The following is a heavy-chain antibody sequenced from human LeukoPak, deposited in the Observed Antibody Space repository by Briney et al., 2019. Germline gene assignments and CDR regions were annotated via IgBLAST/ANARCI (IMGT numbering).Heavy chain of an antibody. J-gene: IGHJ4*02. D-gene: IGHD5-24*01. V-gene: IGHV4-59*02. CDR2: IYYSGST. CDR1: GDSVTTYY. Sequence: PSETLSLTCTVSGDSVTTYYWSWIRQPPGKGLEWIGYIYYSGSTNYNPSLKSRVTISVDTSKNQFSLKLSSVTAADTAVYYCARARRDGYNLWESAYFDYWGQGTLVTVSS. CDR3: ARARRDGYNLWESAYFDY.